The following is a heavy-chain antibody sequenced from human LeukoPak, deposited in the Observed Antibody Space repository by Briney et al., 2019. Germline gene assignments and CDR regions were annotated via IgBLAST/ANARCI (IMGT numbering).Heavy chain of an antibody. D-gene: IGHD4-11*01. CDR3: ARDSSHSDYVLYYYGMDV. J-gene: IGHJ6*02. CDR2: MNSDGTTT. Sequence: GGSLRLSCAASGFTFSSYWMHWVRQAPGKGPVWVSSMNSDGTTTTYADSVKGRFTISRDNAKNTLYLQMNSLRVEDTAVYYCARDSSHSDYVLYYYGMDVWGQGTTVTVSS. V-gene: IGHV3-74*01. CDR1: GFTFSSYW.